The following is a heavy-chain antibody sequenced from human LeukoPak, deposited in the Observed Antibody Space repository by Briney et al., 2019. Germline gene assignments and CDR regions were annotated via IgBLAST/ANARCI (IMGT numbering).Heavy chain of an antibody. CDR3: AKDLYYDILTGYFDY. CDR2: ISGTGGNT. J-gene: IGHJ4*02. Sequence: GGSLRLSCAASGFTFSSYAMSWVRQAPGKGLEWVSAISGTGGNTYYADSVKGRFTISRDNSKSTLYLQMNSLRAEDTALYYCAKDLYYDILTGYFDYWGQGTLVTVSS. CDR1: GFTFSSYA. V-gene: IGHV3-23*01. D-gene: IGHD3-9*01.